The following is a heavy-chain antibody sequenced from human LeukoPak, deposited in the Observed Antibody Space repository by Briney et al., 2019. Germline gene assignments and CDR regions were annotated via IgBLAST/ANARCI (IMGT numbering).Heavy chain of an antibody. CDR3: ARTWLVRGFNSLQWY. CDR2: ISWNSGSI. V-gene: IGHV3-9*01. CDR1: GFTFDDYA. D-gene: IGHD6-19*01. Sequence: GGSLRLSCAASGFTFDDYAMHWVRQAPGKGLEWVSGISWNSGSIGYADSVKGRFTISRDNSKNTLYLQMNSLRAEDTAVYYCARTWLVRGFNSLQWYWGQGTLVTVSS. J-gene: IGHJ4*02.